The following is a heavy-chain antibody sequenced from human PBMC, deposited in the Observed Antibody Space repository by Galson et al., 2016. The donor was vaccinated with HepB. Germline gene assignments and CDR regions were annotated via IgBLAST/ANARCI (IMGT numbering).Heavy chain of an antibody. CDR1: GLRVGTTY. V-gene: IGHV3-53*01. CDR3: ARGLRPGSGDYYFDY. D-gene: IGHD3-10*01. CDR2: VYSNNIT. J-gene: IGHJ4*02. Sequence: SLRLSCATSGLRVGTTYMAWVRQSPGKGLEWVSIVYSNNITHYADSVQGRFTISRDKSKNTVYLQLSSLRVEDTAVYYCARGLRPGSGDYYFDYWGQGTLVTVSS.